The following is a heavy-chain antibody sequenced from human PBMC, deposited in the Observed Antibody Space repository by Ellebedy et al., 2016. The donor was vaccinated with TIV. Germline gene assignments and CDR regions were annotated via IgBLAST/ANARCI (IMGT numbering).Heavy chain of an antibody. CDR2: ISGSGGST. V-gene: IGHV3-23*01. Sequence: GGSLRLXXAASGFTFSSYAMSRVRQAPGKGLEWVSAISGSGGSTYYADSVKGRFTISRDNSKNTLYLQMNSLRAEDTAVYYCAKGGTAIYYYYYYMDVWGKGTTVTVSS. CDR1: GFTFSSYA. J-gene: IGHJ6*03. D-gene: IGHD5-18*01. CDR3: AKGGTAIYYYYYYMDV.